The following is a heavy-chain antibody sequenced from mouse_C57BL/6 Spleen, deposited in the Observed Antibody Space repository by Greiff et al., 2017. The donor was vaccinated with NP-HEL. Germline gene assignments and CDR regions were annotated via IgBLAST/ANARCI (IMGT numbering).Heavy chain of an antibody. CDR3: ARDGYYEGYAMDY. Sequence: VQLQQPGTELVKPGASVKLSCKASGYTFTSYWMHWVKQRPGQGLEWIGNINPSNGGTNYNEKFKSKATLTVDKSSSTAYMQLSSLTSEDSAVYYCARDGYYEGYAMDYWGQGTSVTVSS. D-gene: IGHD2-3*01. J-gene: IGHJ4*01. CDR1: GYTFTSYW. V-gene: IGHV1-53*01. CDR2: INPSNGGT.